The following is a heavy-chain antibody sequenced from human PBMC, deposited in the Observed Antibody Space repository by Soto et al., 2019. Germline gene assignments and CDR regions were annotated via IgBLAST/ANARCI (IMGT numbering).Heavy chain of an antibody. CDR1: GYTFTSYA. V-gene: IGHV1-3*01. J-gene: IGHJ4*02. CDR3: ARGVYDYAWGSPGFDY. D-gene: IGHD3-16*01. Sequence: QVQLVQSGAEVKKPGASVKVYCRASGYTFTSYAMHWVRQAPGHRLEWMGWINAGNGNTKHSQKFQGRVTTTRDTSASTAYMELSSLRSEDTAVYYCARGVYDYAWGSPGFDYWGQGTLVTVSS. CDR2: INAGNGNT.